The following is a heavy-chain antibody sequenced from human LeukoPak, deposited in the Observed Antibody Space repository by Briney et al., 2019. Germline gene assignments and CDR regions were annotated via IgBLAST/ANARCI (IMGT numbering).Heavy chain of an antibody. CDR3: GRDPTTVTTIFHS. Sequence: SGTLSLTCGGSGVSISAYYWSWIRQPAGRGLEGIGRIYPGERIYASENTNYNPSLKSRVSMSGDTSTNQVSLKLRSVTAADTAVYYCGRDPTTVTTIFHSWGQGTLVPVSS. J-gene: IGHJ4*02. V-gene: IGHV4-4*07. D-gene: IGHD4-17*01. CDR1: GVSISAYY. CDR2: IYPGERIYASENT.